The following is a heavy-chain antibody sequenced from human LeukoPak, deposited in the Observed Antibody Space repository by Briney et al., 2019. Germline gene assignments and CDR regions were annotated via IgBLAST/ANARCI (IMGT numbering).Heavy chain of an antibody. D-gene: IGHD6-19*01. Sequence: PGGSLRLSCAASGFTFDDYAMHWVRQAPGKGLEWVSGISWNSGSIGYADSVKGRFTISRDNAKNSLYLQMNSLRAEDTALYYCAKTGGWLGNWFDPWGQGTLVTVSS. CDR1: GFTFDDYA. CDR2: ISWNSGSI. CDR3: AKTGGWLGNWFDP. V-gene: IGHV3-9*01. J-gene: IGHJ5*02.